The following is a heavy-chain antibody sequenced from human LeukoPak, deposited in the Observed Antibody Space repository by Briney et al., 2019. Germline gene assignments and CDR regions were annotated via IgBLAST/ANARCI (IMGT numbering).Heavy chain of an antibody. CDR2: IYYTGTT. J-gene: IGHJ4*02. V-gene: IGHV4-59*01. D-gene: IGHD4-17*01. CDR1: GDSTNTYF. Sequence: SQTLSLTCTISGDSTNTYFWSWIRQPPGKGLEWIGYIYYTGTTNYNPSLKSRVTISVDTSKNQFSLKVNSVTAADTGVYYCASKSTDHGELRFDYWGQGTLVTVSS. CDR3: ASKSTDHGELRFDY.